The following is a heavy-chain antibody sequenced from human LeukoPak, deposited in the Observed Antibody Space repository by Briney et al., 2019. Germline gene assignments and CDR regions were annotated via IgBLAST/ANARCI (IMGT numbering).Heavy chain of an antibody. D-gene: IGHD2-2*01. CDR3: AKGTIVPALYLYFDL. CDR2: ISGSGGST. Sequence: GGSLRLSCAASGFTFDDYSMHWVRQAPGKGLEWVSAISGSGGSTYYADSVKGRFTISRDNSKNTLYLQMNSLRAEDTAVYYCAKGTIVPALYLYFDLWGRGTLVTVSS. CDR1: GFTFDDYS. V-gene: IGHV3-23*01. J-gene: IGHJ2*01.